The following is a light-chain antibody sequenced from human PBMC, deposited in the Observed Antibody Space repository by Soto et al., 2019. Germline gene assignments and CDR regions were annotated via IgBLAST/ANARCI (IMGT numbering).Light chain of an antibody. CDR1: QSISSRY. J-gene: IGKJ3*01. CDR3: HHYDDSPPFT. CDR2: GAS. Sequence: ETVLTQSPGTRSLSTWDRARSCCRHIQSISSRYLAWYQQTPGRAPRLLIYGASSRATGIPDRFSGSASGTDFTLTITRLEPEDFAVYYCHHYDDSPPFTFGPGTKVDIK. V-gene: IGKV3-20*01.